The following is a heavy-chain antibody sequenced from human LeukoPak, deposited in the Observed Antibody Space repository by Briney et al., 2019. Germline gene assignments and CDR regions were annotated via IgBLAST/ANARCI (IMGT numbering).Heavy chain of an antibody. CDR3: ARGFGMRVADTFDI. CDR1: GFSLGDYA. CDR2: ISWNSGCI. V-gene: IGHV3-9*03. D-gene: IGHD1-14*01. Sequence: GGSLRLSCAASGFSLGDYAMHWVRQAPGKGLEWVSGISWNSGCIAYAESVKGRFTVSRDNAKNSLYLEMNSLRAEDMALYYCARGFGMRVADTFDIWGQGTMVTVSS. J-gene: IGHJ3*02.